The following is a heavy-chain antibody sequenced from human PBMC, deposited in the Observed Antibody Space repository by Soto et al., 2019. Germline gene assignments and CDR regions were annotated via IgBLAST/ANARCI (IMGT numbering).Heavy chain of an antibody. V-gene: IGHV4-39*01. CDR1: GGSISSSSYY. D-gene: IGHD2-15*01. J-gene: IGHJ4*02. Sequence: SETLSLTCTVSGGSISSSSYYWGWIRQPPGKGLEWIGSIYYSGNTYYNPSLKSRVTISVDTSKNQFSLKLSSVTAADTAGYYCARLYEDIVVMVADPFDYWGQGTLVTVSS. CDR2: IYYSGNT. CDR3: ARLYEDIVVMVADPFDY.